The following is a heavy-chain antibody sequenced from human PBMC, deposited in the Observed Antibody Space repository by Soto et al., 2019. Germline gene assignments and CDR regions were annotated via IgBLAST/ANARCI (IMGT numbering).Heavy chain of an antibody. Sequence: GGSLRLSCAASGFIFSSYAMNWVRQAPGKGLEWVAGISGSGVNTYYADSVRGRFTISRDNSKNTLYLQMNSLRDEDTAVYYCAKARSGNYQYYIDYWGQGTLVTVSS. CDR3: AKARSGNYQYYIDY. J-gene: IGHJ4*02. D-gene: IGHD3-22*01. V-gene: IGHV3-23*01. CDR1: GFIFSSYA. CDR2: ISGSGVNT.